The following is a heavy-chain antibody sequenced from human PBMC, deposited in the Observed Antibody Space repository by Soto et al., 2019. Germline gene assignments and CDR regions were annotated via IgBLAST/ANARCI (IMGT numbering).Heavy chain of an antibody. CDR1: GYSFIDYY. CDR2: ISPKSGGT. D-gene: IGHD3-9*01. V-gene: IGHV1-2*02. J-gene: IGHJ4*02. CDR3: ARPPGYISDWYYFDL. Sequence: ASVKVSCKASGYSFIDYYIHWVRQARGQGFEWMGRISPKSGGTNYAQKFEGRVTMTWDTSLNTAYMELSSLISDDTAVYYCARPPGYISDWYYFDLWGQGTLVTVSS.